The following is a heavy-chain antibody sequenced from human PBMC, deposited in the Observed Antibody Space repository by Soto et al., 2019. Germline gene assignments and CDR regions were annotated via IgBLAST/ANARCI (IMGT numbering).Heavy chain of an antibody. D-gene: IGHD3-10*01. CDR1: GDSFSSCA. V-gene: IGHV1-69*01. CDR2: VIPIFGTP. J-gene: IGHJ4*02. CDR3: ATGGNYYATSALAY. Sequence: QVQLVQSVAEVKKPGSSVKVSCKASGDSFSSCAISWVRQAPGHGLEWMGRVIPIFGTPNYAQRVEGRVTITADESTSTANMELSSLRSDDTAVYYCATGGNYYATSALAYWGQGTLVTVSS.